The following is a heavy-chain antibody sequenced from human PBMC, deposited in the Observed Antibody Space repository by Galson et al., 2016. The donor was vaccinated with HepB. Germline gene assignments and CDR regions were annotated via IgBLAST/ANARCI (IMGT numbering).Heavy chain of an antibody. Sequence: SLRLSCAASGFIFSNFAMGWVRQAPGKGPEWVSVVRGGGAMPQYADSVRGRFTISRDNSKNTLYLQMHSLRAEDTATYYCAKCMLSFGSDAFDVWGQGARVTVSS. CDR3: AKCMLSFGSDAFDV. CDR1: GFIFSNFA. J-gene: IGHJ3*01. D-gene: IGHD2-8*01. CDR2: VRGGGAMP. V-gene: IGHV3-23*01.